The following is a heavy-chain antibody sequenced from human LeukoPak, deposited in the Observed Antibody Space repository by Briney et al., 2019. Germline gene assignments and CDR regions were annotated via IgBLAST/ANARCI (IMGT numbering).Heavy chain of an antibody. CDR3: ARLSIAAAGTDDAFDI. Sequence: SETLSLTCAVYGGSFSGYYWSWIRQPPGKGLEWIGEINHSGSTNYNPSLKSRVTISVDTSKNQFSLKLSSVTAADTAVYYCARLSIAAAGTDDAFDIWGQGTMVTVSS. CDR1: GGSFSGYY. D-gene: IGHD6-13*01. J-gene: IGHJ3*02. CDR2: INHSGST. V-gene: IGHV4-34*01.